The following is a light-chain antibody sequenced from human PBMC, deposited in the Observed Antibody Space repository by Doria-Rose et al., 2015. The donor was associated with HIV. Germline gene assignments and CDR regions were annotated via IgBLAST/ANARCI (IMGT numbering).Light chain of an antibody. CDR3: SSYTSSSTFV. Sequence: QSVLIQPASVSGSPGQSITISCTGTSSDVGGYNYVSWYQQHPGKAPKLMIYDVSKRPSGVSNRFSGSKSGNTASLTISGLQAEDEADYYCSSYTSSSTFVFGTGTKGTVL. J-gene: IGLJ1*01. CDR2: DVS. V-gene: IGLV2-14*01. CDR1: SSDVGGYNY.